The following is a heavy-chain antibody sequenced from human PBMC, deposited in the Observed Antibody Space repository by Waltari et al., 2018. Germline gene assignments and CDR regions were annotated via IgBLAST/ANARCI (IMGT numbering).Heavy chain of an antibody. CDR2: IYYSGST. CDR3: ASHQTVINIRLYYFDY. V-gene: IGHV4-39*01. CDR1: GGSISSSSYY. J-gene: IGHJ4*02. D-gene: IGHD2-21*01. Sequence: QLQLQESGPGLVKPSETLSLTCTVSGGSISSSSYYWGWIRQPPGKGLGWIGSIYYSGSTYYNPSRQSRRTISVDRSKNQFSLKLSSVTAADTAVYYGASHQTVINIRLYYFDYWGQGTLVTVSS.